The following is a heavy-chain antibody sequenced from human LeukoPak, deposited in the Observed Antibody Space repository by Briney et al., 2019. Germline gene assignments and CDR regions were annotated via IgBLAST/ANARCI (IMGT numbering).Heavy chain of an antibody. Sequence: GGSLRLSCAVSGFSVSGNYMSWVRQAPGKGLEWVSLIYSGGTTYYADSVKGRFTISRDNSKNTLYLQMNSLRAEDTAVYYCARRAGGYSHPYDYWGQGILVTVSS. CDR2: IYSGGTT. CDR1: GFSVSGNY. CDR3: ARRAGGYSHPYDY. V-gene: IGHV3-53*01. J-gene: IGHJ4*02. D-gene: IGHD4-23*01.